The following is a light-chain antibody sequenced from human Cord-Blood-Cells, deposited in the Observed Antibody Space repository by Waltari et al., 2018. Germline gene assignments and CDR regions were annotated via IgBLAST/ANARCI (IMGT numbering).Light chain of an antibody. Sequence: DIRMTQSPSSLSASVGDRVTITCRASQSISSYLNWYQQKPGKAPKLLIYAASTLQSGVPSRFSGSGSGTDFTLTISSLQSEDFATYYCQQYYSNPRTFGQGTKLEIK. CDR1: QSISSY. CDR2: AAS. J-gene: IGKJ2*02. CDR3: QQYYSNPRT. V-gene: IGKV1-39*01.